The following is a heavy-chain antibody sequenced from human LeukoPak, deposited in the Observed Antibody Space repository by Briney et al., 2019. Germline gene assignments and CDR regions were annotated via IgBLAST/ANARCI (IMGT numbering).Heavy chain of an antibody. CDR1: GFSFSNYW. V-gene: IGHV3-74*01. Sequence: PGESLRLSCAVSGFSFSNYWMHWVRQAPGKGLVWVSRIFNHGGAIAYADSVKGRFTISRDNAENTLSLQMSSLTAEDTAVYYCVRVNCAGDCVSHDWYFDLWGRGSLVVVSS. J-gene: IGHJ2*01. CDR2: IFNHGGAI. D-gene: IGHD2-21*02. CDR3: VRVNCAGDCVSHDWYFDL.